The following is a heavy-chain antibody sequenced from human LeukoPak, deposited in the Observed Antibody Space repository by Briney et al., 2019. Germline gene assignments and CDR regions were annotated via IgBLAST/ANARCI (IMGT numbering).Heavy chain of an antibody. CDR2: IKQDGSER. V-gene: IGHV3-7*01. D-gene: IGHD3-9*01. CDR1: GFTFSSYW. CDR3: ARDRRAVGVTGYYPSDY. J-gene: IGHJ4*02. Sequence: GGSLRLSCAASGFTFSSYWMSWVRQAPGKGLEWVANIKQDGSERYYVDSVKGRFTISRDNAKNSLYPQMNRLRGEDTAVYYCARDRRAVGVTGYYPSDYWGQGTLVTVSS.